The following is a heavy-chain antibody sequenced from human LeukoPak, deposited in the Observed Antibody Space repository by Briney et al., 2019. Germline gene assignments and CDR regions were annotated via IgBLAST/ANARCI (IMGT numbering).Heavy chain of an antibody. D-gene: IGHD6-13*01. J-gene: IGHJ4*02. Sequence: SETLSLTCAVYGESFSGYYWCWIRQPPGKGLKWIGEINHSGSTNYNPSLKSRVTISVDTSKNQFSLKLSSVTAADTAVYYCARGPRGMAASDYWGQGTLVTVSS. CDR1: GESFSGYY. V-gene: IGHV4-34*01. CDR2: INHSGST. CDR3: ARGPRGMAASDY.